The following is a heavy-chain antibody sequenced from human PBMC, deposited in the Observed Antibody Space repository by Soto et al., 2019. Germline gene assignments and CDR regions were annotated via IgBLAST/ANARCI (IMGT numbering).Heavy chain of an antibody. V-gene: IGHV3-23*01. D-gene: IGHD3-3*01. CDR2: ISGSGGST. CDR1: GFTFSSYA. J-gene: IGHJ4*02. CDR3: AKDKPYYDFWSGDFDY. Sequence: GGSLRLSCAASGFTFSSYAMSWVRQAPGKGLEWVSAISGSGGSTYYADSVKGRFTISGDNSKNTLYLQMNSLRAEDTAVYYCAKDKPYYDFWSGDFDYWGQGTLVTVSS.